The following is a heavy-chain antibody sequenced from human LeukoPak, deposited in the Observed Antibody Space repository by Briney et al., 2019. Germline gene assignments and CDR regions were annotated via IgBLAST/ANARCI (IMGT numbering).Heavy chain of an antibody. CDR1: GFTFSSYS. V-gene: IGHV3-21*01. Sequence: GGSLRLSCAASGFTFSSYSMNWVRQAPGKGLEWFSSISSSSSYIYYADSVKGRFTISRDNAKNSLYLQMNSLRAEDTAVYYCARTIGNDFWSGYSFDYWGQGTLVTASS. CDR3: ARTIGNDFWSGYSFDY. J-gene: IGHJ4*02. D-gene: IGHD3-3*01. CDR2: ISSSSSYI.